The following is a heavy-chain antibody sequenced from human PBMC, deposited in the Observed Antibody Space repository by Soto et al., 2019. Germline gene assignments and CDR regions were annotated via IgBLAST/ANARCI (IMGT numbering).Heavy chain of an antibody. V-gene: IGHV4-4*02. J-gene: IGHJ5*02. CDR2: VYRSGST. Sequence: QVQLQESGPGLVKPSGTLSLTFAVSCASISSDNWWNWVRQPPGQGLEWIGEVYRSGSTNYDPSLKSRVTISIDMSKNQCSLTLTSVTAADTAMYYCARNGVYSLGSWGQGTLVTVSS. CDR1: CASISSDNW. CDR3: ARNGVYSLGS. D-gene: IGHD4-17*01.